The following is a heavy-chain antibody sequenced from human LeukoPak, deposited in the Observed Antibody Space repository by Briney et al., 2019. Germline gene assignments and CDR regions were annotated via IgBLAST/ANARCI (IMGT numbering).Heavy chain of an antibody. CDR1: GFTFSSYS. V-gene: IGHV3-21*01. Sequence: PGGSLRLSCAASGFTFSSYSMNWVRQAPGKGLEWVSSISSSSSYIYYADSVKGRFTISRDNANNSLYLQMNSLRAEGTAVYYCAREGWDQPHDYWGQGTLVTVSS. D-gene: IGHD2-2*01. CDR3: AREGWDQPHDY. J-gene: IGHJ4*02. CDR2: ISSSSSYI.